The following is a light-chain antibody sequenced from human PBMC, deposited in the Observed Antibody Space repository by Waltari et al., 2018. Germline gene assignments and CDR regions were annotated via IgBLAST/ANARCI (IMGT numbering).Light chain of an antibody. CDR3: LQYDSLPRT. J-gene: IGKJ1*01. CDR2: AAS. CDR1: QGISSY. Sequence: DLQMPQSPSSLSASAGDRVTITCRASQGISSYLNWYQQKPGKPPKRLIYAASSLESGVPSRFSGSGSGTDFTLTISSLQPEDFATYFCLQYDSLPRTFGQGTKVEIK. V-gene: IGKV1-17*01.